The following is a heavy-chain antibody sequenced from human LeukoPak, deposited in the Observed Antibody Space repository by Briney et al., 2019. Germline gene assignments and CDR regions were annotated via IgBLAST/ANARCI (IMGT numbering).Heavy chain of an antibody. Sequence: PGGSLRLSCAASGFTLSNAWMNWVRQAPGKGLEWVSYISSSSSTIYYADSVKGRFTISRDNAKNSLYLQMNSLRAEDTAVYYCARESQSVLLWFGELGRGHNWFDPWGQGTLVTVSS. J-gene: IGHJ5*02. V-gene: IGHV3-48*01. CDR3: ARESQSVLLWFGELGRGHNWFDP. CDR1: GFTLSNAW. D-gene: IGHD3-10*01. CDR2: ISSSSSTI.